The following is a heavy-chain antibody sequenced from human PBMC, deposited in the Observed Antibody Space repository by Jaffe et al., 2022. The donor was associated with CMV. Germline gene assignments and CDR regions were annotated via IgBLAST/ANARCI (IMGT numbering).Heavy chain of an antibody. D-gene: IGHD6-13*01. J-gene: IGHJ4*02. CDR1: GGSISSSSYY. CDR2: IYYSGST. V-gene: IGHV4-39*01. CDR3: ARHGQLETYYFDY. Sequence: QLQLQESGPGLVKPSETLSLTCTVSGGSISSSSYYWGWIRQPPGKGLEWIGSIYYSGSTYYNPSLKSRVTISVDTSKNQFSLKLSSVTAADTAVYYCARHGQLETYYFDYWGQGTLVTVSS.